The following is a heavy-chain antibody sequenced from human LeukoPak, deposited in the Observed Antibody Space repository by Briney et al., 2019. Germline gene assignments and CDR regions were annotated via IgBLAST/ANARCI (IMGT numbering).Heavy chain of an antibody. CDR2: INHSGST. Sequence: SETLSLTCAVYGGSFSGYYWSWIRQPPGKGLEWIGEINHSGSTNYNPSLKSRVTISVDTSKNQFSLKLSSVTAADTAVYYCARENIAVAGNHYYGMDVWGQGTTVTVSS. CDR3: ARENIAVAGNHYYGMDV. D-gene: IGHD6-19*01. V-gene: IGHV4-34*01. J-gene: IGHJ6*02. CDR1: GGSFSGYY.